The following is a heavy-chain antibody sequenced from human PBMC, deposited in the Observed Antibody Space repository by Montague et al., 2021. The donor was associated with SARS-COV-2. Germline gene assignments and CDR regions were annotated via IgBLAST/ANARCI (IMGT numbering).Heavy chain of an antibody. J-gene: IGHJ6*02. Sequence: SLRLSCAASGFTFSSYGIHWVRQAPGKGLQWVAVISYDGSNKHYADSVKGRFTISRDNSKNTLYLQMNSLRDEDTAVYYCAKDQGDCSSSRCIRGWNYYFDGIDVWGQGTTVTVSS. CDR2: ISYDGSNK. CDR1: GFTFSSYG. V-gene: IGHV3-30*18. CDR3: AKDQGDCSSSRCIRGWNYYFDGIDV. D-gene: IGHD2-2*01.